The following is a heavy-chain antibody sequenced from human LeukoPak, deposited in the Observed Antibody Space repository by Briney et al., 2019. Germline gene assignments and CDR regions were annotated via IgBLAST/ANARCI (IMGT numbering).Heavy chain of an antibody. V-gene: IGHV1-69*10. J-gene: IGHJ6*04. CDR1: GATFSDYA. D-gene: IGHD3-3*01. CDR2: FIPILGTA. CDR3: AAIPVFAVVLHQEPV. Sequence: SVKVSCKASGATFSDYALNWVRQAPGQGLEWMGVFIPILGTANSTQKFHDRLTITADISTNTAHMELSSLRSEDTAVYFCAAIPVFAVVLHQEPVWGKGTTVTVSS.